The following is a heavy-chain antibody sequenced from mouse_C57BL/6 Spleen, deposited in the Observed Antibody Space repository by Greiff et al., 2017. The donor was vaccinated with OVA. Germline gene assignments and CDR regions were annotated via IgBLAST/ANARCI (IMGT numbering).Heavy chain of an antibody. CDR2: IYPGDGDT. D-gene: IGHD3-2*02. Sequence: VQLQQSGAELVKPGASVKISCKASGYAFSSYWMNWVKQRPGKGLEWIGQIYPGDGDTNYNGKFKGKATLTADKSSSTAYMQLSSLTSEDSAVYFCARKWVDSSGYGAMDYWGQGTSVTVSS. V-gene: IGHV1-80*01. CDR1: GYAFSSYW. CDR3: ARKWVDSSGYGAMDY. J-gene: IGHJ4*01.